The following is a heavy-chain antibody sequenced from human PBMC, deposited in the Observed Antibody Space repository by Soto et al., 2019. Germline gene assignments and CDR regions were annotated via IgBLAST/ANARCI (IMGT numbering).Heavy chain of an antibody. CDR2: ISGSGGST. D-gene: IGHD6-19*01. Sequence: GGSLRLSCAASGFTFSSYAMSWVRQTPGKGLEWVSAISGSGGSTYYADSVKGRFTISRDNSKNTLYLQMNSLRAEDTAVYYCAKAVSGSGWYCCYDAFDIWGQGTMVTVSS. V-gene: IGHV3-23*01. CDR1: GFTFSSYA. J-gene: IGHJ3*02. CDR3: AKAVSGSGWYCCYDAFDI.